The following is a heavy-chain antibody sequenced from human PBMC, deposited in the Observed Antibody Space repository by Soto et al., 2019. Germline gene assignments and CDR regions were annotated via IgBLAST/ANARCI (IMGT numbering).Heavy chain of an antibody. CDR1: GGSISSSSYY. CDR3: ARTDPTVTMISWFDP. Sequence: SETLSLTCTVSGGSISSSSYYWGWIRQPPGKGLEWIGSIYYSGSTYYNPSLKSRVTISVDTSKNQFSLKLSSVTATDTAVYYCARTDPTVTMISWFDPWGQGTLVTVSS. D-gene: IGHD4-4*01. CDR2: IYYSGST. J-gene: IGHJ5*02. V-gene: IGHV4-39*01.